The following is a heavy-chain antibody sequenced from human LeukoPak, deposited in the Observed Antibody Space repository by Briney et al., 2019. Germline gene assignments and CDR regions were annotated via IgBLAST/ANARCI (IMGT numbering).Heavy chain of an antibody. CDR1: GFTFSSYA. D-gene: IGHD5-12*01. J-gene: IGHJ4*02. Sequence: GGSLRLSCAASGFTFSSYAMHWVRQAPGKGLEWVAVISYDGSNKYYADSVKGRFTISRDNSKNTLYLQMNSLRAEDTAVYYCAASDSGYEIPSFDYWGQGTLVTVSS. V-gene: IGHV3-30*04. CDR2: ISYDGSNK. CDR3: AASDSGYEIPSFDY.